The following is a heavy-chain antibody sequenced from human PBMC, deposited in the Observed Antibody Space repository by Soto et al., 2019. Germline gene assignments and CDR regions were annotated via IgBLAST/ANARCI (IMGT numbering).Heavy chain of an antibody. J-gene: IGHJ5*02. CDR1: GGSFSGYY. D-gene: IGHD3-10*01. V-gene: IGHV4-34*01. Sequence: SETLSLTCAVYGGSFSGYYWSWIRHPPGKGLEWIGEINHSGSTNYNPSLKSRVTISVDTSKNQFSLKLSSVTAADTAVYYCARGAMVRGVIMRWYNWFDPWGQGTLVTVS. CDR2: INHSGST. CDR3: ARGAMVRGVIMRWYNWFDP.